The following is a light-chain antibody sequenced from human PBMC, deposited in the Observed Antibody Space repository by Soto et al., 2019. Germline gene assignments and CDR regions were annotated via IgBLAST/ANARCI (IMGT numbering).Light chain of an antibody. Sequence: QSALTQPASVSGSPGQSITISCTGTSRDGGGYDYVSWHQQPPGKAPKLMIYDVSNWTSGVSNRFSGSKSGNTASLTFSWLQSEDEADYYCISYTSSGTLVFGTGTKVTVL. V-gene: IGLV2-14*01. CDR3: ISYTSSGTLV. CDR2: DVS. CDR1: SRDGGGYDY. J-gene: IGLJ1*01.